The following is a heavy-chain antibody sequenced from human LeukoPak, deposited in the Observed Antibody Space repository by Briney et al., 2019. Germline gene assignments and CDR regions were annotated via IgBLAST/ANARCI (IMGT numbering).Heavy chain of an antibody. CDR2: ISSSGSTI. CDR1: GFTFSSYE. V-gene: IGHV3-48*03. J-gene: IGHJ3*02. D-gene: IGHD6-19*01. CDR3: ARSGYSSGWYGIDAFDI. Sequence: GGSLRLSCAASGFTFSSYEMNWVRQAPGKGLEWVSYISSSGSTIYYADSVKGRFTISRDNAKNSLYLQMNSLRAEDTAVYYCARSGYSSGWYGIDAFDIWGQGTMVTVSS.